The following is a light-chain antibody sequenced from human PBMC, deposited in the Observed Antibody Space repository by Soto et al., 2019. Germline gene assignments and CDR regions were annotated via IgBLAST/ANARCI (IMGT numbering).Light chain of an antibody. Sequence: QSALTQPASVSASPGQSVTIACTGTSRDVATYNLMSWYQQHPGKAPKLMIYEGSRRPSGVSNRFSGSNSGNTASLTISGLQADDEADYYCCSYAESTFVVFVGGTKLTVL. CDR2: EGS. J-gene: IGLJ2*01. CDR1: SRDVATYNL. CDR3: CSYAESTFVV. V-gene: IGLV2-23*01.